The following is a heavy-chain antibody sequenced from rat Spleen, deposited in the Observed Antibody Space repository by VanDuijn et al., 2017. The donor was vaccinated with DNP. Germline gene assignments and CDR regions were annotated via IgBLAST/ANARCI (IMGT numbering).Heavy chain of an antibody. CDR1: GLTFSNYY. CDR2: ISTGGGNT. D-gene: IGHD1-6*01. V-gene: IGHV5-25*01. CDR3: ARLRILRITYYFDF. J-gene: IGHJ2*01. Sequence: EVQLVESGGGLVQPGRSMKLSCAALGLTFSNYYMAWVRQAPTKGLEWVASISTGGGNTYYRDSVKGRFTFSRDITKKTQYLQMDSLRSEDTATYYCARLRILRITYYFDFWGQGVMVTVSS.